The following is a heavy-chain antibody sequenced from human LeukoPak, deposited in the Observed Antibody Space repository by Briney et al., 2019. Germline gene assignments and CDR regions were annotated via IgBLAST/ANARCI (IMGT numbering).Heavy chain of an antibody. CDR1: GYTFTSYY. CDR3: ASLVYMDV. J-gene: IGHJ6*03. CDR2: IIPIFGTA. Sequence: ASVKVSCKASGYTFTSYYMHWVRQAPGQGLEWMGGIIPIFGTANYAQKFQGRVTITADESTSTAYMELSSLRSEDTAVYYCASLVYMDVWGKGTTVTVSS. V-gene: IGHV1-69*13.